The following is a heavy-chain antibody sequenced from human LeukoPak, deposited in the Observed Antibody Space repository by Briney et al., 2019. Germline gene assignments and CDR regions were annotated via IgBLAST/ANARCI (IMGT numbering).Heavy chain of an antibody. J-gene: IGHJ4*02. V-gene: IGHV3-30*02. D-gene: IGHD3-22*01. CDR3: AREGDYYDSSGSLS. Sequence: GGSLRLSCAASGFSFRSYGMHWVRQAPGKGLEWVAFIRYDGSNKFYADSVKGRFTISRDNAKNSLYLQMNSLRAEDTAVYYCAREGDYYDSSGSLSWGQGTLVTVSS. CDR1: GFSFRSYG. CDR2: IRYDGSNK.